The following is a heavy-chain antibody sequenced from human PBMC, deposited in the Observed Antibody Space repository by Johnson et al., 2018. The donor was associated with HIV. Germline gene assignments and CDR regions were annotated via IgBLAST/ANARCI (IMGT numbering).Heavy chain of an antibody. Sequence: VQLVESGGGVVQPGGSLRLSCAVFGFTVSRNYMSWVRQAPGKGMEWVSVIHSGGSTYYADSVKGRFTISRDNSKNTLYLQMNSLRAEDTAVYYCGRDINYSNYVTDAFDIWGQGTMVTVSS. CDR1: GFTVSRNY. J-gene: IGHJ3*02. V-gene: IGHV3-66*02. D-gene: IGHD4-11*01. CDR2: IHSGGST. CDR3: GRDINYSNYVTDAFDI.